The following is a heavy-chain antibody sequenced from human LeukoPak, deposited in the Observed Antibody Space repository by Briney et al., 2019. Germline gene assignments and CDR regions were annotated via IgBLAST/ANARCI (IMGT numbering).Heavy chain of an antibody. Sequence: SQTLSLTCAVSGGSISSGGYSWSWIRQPPGKGLEWIGYIYHSGSTYYNPSLKSRVTISVDTSKNQFSLKLSSVTAADTAVYYCARGQIAVAGTGVDYWGQGTLVTVSS. CDR3: ARGQIAVAGTGVDY. J-gene: IGHJ4*02. CDR1: GGSISSGGYS. D-gene: IGHD6-19*01. V-gene: IGHV4-30-2*01. CDR2: IYHSGST.